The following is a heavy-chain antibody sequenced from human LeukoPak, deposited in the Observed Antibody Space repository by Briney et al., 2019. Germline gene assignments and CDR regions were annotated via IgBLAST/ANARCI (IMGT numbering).Heavy chain of an antibody. J-gene: IGHJ4*02. Sequence: GGSLRLSCAASGFTFSSYTMNWVRQAPGKGLEWVSSISGSSRHKYCADSVKGRFTISRDNAKNSLYLQMNSLRAEDTAVYYCARTANFAAGYYIDYWGQGTLVTVSS. D-gene: IGHD6-13*01. V-gene: IGHV3-21*01. CDR1: GFTFSSYT. CDR3: ARTANFAAGYYIDY. CDR2: ISGSSRHK.